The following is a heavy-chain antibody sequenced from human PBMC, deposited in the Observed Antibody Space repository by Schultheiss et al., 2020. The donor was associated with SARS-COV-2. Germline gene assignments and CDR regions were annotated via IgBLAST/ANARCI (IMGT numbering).Heavy chain of an antibody. J-gene: IGHJ6*02. CDR1: GFTFSSYW. Sequence: GESLKISCAASGFTFSSYWMSWVRQAPGKGLEWVSYISSSGSTIYYADSVKGRFTISRDNAKNSLYLQMNSLRAEDTAVYYCARWASKAYYYYYGMDVWGQGTTVTVSS. CDR2: ISSSGSTI. D-gene: IGHD4-11*01. CDR3: ARWASKAYYYYYGMDV. V-gene: IGHV3-48*04.